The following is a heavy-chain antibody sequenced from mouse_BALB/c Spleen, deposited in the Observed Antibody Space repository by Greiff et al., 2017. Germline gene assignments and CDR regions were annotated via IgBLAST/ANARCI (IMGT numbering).Heavy chain of an antibody. D-gene: IGHD2-3*01. CDR1: GFSLTSYG. CDR3: ARKRDDGYYNYAMDY. V-gene: IGHV2-2*02. Sequence: QVHVKQSGPGLVQPSQSLSITCTVSGFSLTSYGVHWVRQSPGKGLEWLGVIWSGGSTDYNAAFISRLSISKDNSKSQVFFKMNSLQANDTAIYYCARKRDDGYYNYAMDYWGQGTSVTVSS. J-gene: IGHJ4*01. CDR2: IWSGGST.